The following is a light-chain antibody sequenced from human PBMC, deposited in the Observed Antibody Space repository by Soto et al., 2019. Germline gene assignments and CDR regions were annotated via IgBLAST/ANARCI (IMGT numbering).Light chain of an antibody. CDR1: SSDVGGYNY. CDR2: DVS. CDR3: CSYTTSSTLDV. V-gene: IGLV2-14*01. J-gene: IGLJ1*01. Sequence: QSALTQPASVSGSPGQPITISCTGTSSDVGGYNYVSWYQQHPGKAPKVMIYDVSNRPSGVSNRFSGYKAGNTASLTISGLQAEYEADYYCCSYTTSSTLDVFGTGTKVTVL.